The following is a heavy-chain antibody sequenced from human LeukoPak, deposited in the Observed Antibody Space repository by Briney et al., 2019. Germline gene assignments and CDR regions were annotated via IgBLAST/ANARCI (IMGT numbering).Heavy chain of an antibody. J-gene: IGHJ4*02. V-gene: IGHV3-66*04. D-gene: IGHD1-14*01. CDR2: IYNSGST. Sequence: GGSLRLSCAVSGFTFSFYAMTWVRQAPGKGLEWVAAIYNSGSTYYADSVKGRFTISRDNSKNTMYLQMNSLKGEDTAVYYCARRSNPPGRIDHWGQGTLVTVSS. CDR3: ARRSNPPGRIDH. CDR1: GFTFSFYA.